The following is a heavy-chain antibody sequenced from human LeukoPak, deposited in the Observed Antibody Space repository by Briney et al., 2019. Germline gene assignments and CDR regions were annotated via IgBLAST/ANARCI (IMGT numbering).Heavy chain of an antibody. CDR3: TRTGSTGGY. CDR1: GGSVSGGNYY. Sequence: SETLSLTCAVSGGSVSGGNYYCSWIRQSPGKGLEWIGYIHYSGSTVYNPSLKSRVTMSIDTSKNQFSLNLSSATAADTAVYYCTRTGSTGGYWGQGTLVTVSS. V-gene: IGHV4-61*01. CDR2: IHYSGST. J-gene: IGHJ4*02. D-gene: IGHD1-7*01.